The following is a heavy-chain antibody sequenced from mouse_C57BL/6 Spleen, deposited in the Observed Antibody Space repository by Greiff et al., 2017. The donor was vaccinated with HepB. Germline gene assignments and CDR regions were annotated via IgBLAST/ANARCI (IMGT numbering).Heavy chain of an antibody. D-gene: IGHD2-1*01. J-gene: IGHJ2*01. Sequence: VQLQQSGPELVEPGASVKMSCKASGYTFTDYNMHWVKQSHGKSLEWIGYINPNNGGTSYNQKFKGKATLTVNKSSSTAYMEIRSLTSEDSAVYYCARGGNSIFDYWGQGTTLTVSS. CDR1: GYTFTDYN. CDR3: ARGGNSIFDY. CDR2: INPNNGGT. V-gene: IGHV1-22*01.